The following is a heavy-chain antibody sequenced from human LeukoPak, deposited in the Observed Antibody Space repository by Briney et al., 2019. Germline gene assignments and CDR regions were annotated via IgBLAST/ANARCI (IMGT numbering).Heavy chain of an antibody. CDR3: ARAIDYGGNPAAFDI. CDR1: GGSISSYY. CDR2: IYYSGST. J-gene: IGHJ3*02. V-gene: IGHV4-59*01. Sequence: SETLSLTCTVSGGSISSYYWSWIRQPPGKGLEWIGYIYYSGSTNYNPSLKSRVTISVDTSKNQFSLKLSSVTAADTAVYYCARAIDYGGNPAAFDIWGQGTMVTVSS. D-gene: IGHD4-23*01.